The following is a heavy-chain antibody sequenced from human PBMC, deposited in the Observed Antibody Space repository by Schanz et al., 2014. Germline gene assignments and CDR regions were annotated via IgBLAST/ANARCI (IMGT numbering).Heavy chain of an antibody. CDR1: GFTFTNYA. CDR2: ISGGGGTT. D-gene: IGHD1-1*01. Sequence: DVQLLESGGGLVQPGGSLRLSCAASGFTFTNYAMSWVRQAPGKGLEWVSAISGGGGTTYYTDSVKGRFTISRDNSKSTLYLQMNSLRAEDTAVYYCTRDVRLDRRGNWFDPWGQGTLVTVSS. J-gene: IGHJ5*02. CDR3: TRDVRLDRRGNWFDP. V-gene: IGHV3-23*01.